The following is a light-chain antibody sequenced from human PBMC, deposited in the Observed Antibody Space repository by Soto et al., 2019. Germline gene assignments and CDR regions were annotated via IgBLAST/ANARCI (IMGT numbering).Light chain of an antibody. V-gene: IGLV1-40*01. J-gene: IGLJ3*02. CDR1: SSNIGAGYD. CDR2: GNS. CDR3: QSYDSSLSGWV. Sequence: QSVLTQPPSVSGAPGQRVTISCTGRSSNIGAGYDVHWYQQLPGTAPKFLIYGNSNRPSGVPDRFSGSKSGTSASLAITGLQAEDEADHYCQSYDSSLSGWVFGGGTKLTVL.